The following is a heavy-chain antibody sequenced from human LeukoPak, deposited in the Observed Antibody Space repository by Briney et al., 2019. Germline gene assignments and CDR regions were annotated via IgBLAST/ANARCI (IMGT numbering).Heavy chain of an antibody. Sequence: PGGSLRLSCAASGFTFDDYGMSWVRQAPGKGLEWVSGINWNGGSTGYADSVEGRFTISRDNAKNSLYLQMNSLRAEDTALYYCARVGQQWRGFDYWGQGTLVTVSS. D-gene: IGHD6-19*01. CDR2: INWNGGST. J-gene: IGHJ4*02. CDR1: GFTFDDYG. V-gene: IGHV3-20*04. CDR3: ARVGQQWRGFDY.